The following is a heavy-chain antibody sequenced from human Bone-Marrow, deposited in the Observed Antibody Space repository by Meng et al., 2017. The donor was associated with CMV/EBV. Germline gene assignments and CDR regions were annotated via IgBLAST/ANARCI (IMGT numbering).Heavy chain of an antibody. J-gene: IGHJ4*02. CDR1: GGTFSSYA. D-gene: IGHD3-22*01. V-gene: IGHV1-69*01. CDR2: IIPIFGTA. Sequence: VQLVQSGAEVKKPGSSVKVSCKASGGTFSSYAISWVRQAPGQGLEWMGGIIPIFGTANYAQKFQGRVTITADESTSTAYMELSSLRSEDTAVYYCARDNYDSSGFRPSTYFDYWGQGTLVTASS. CDR3: ARDNYDSSGFRPSTYFDY.